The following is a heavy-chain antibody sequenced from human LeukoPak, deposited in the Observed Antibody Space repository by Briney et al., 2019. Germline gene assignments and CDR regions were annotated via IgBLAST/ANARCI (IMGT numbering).Heavy chain of an antibody. CDR2: ISYSSITI. Sequence: GGSLRLSCAASGFPFGSYSMNWVRQAPGKGLEWVSYISYSSITIYYADSVKGRFTISRDNAKNSLYLQMNSLRAEDTAVYYCASTYSGSYDYWGQGTLVTVSS. D-gene: IGHD1-26*01. CDR1: GFPFGSYS. J-gene: IGHJ4*02. CDR3: ASTYSGSYDY. V-gene: IGHV3-48*04.